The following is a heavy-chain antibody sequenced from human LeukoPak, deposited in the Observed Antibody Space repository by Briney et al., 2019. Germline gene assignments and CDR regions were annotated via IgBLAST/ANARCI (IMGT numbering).Heavy chain of an antibody. CDR3: AKVEYYYGSGSPQDY. Sequence: GGSLRLSCTASGFTLSNYWMTWVREAPGKGLEWVAKIEKDGSATYYVDSMKGRFTVSRDNSKNTLYLQMNSLRAEDTAVYYCAKVEYYYGSGSPQDYWGQGTLVTVSS. V-gene: IGHV3-7*01. D-gene: IGHD3-10*01. CDR2: IEKDGSAT. J-gene: IGHJ4*02. CDR1: GFTLSNYW.